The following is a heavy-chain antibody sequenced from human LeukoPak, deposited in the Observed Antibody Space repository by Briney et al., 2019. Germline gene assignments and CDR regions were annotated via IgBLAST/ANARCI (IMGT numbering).Heavy chain of an antibody. CDR3: ARVWGIAAAGKYYFDY. CDR1: GFTFSSYS. J-gene: IGHJ4*02. Sequence: GSLRLSCAASGFTFSSYSMNWVRQAPGKGLEWVSSISSSSSYIYYADSVKGRFTISRDNAKNLLYLQMNSLRAEDTAVYYCARVWGIAAAGKYYFDYWGQGTLVTVSS. CDR2: ISSSSSYI. V-gene: IGHV3-21*01. D-gene: IGHD6-13*01.